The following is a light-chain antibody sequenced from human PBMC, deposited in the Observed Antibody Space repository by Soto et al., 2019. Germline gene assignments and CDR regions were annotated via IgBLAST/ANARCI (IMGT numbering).Light chain of an antibody. CDR1: RSIFKY. V-gene: IGKV1-39*01. J-gene: IGKJ2*01. Sequence: DIQMTQSPSSLSASVGDRVTITCRASRSIFKYLSWYQQKSGKPPKLVIYAASSLQSGVPSRFSGSGSGTDFTLTISSLQPDDFATYYCQQSYDPPYTFGQGTRLEIK. CDR3: QQSYDPPYT. CDR2: AAS.